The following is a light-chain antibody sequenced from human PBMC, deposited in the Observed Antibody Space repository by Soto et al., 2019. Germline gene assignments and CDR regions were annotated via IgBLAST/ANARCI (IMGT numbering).Light chain of an antibody. Sequence: QSALTQPPSVSGAPGQRVTISCTGSSSNIGAGYEVHWYQQLPGTAPKLLIYGNIYRPSGVPDRFSGSKSGTSVSLAITGLQAEDEDDDHCQSYESSLSGVVFGGGTKVTVL. J-gene: IGLJ2*01. V-gene: IGLV1-40*01. CDR3: QSYESSLSGVV. CDR1: SSNIGAGYE. CDR2: GNI.